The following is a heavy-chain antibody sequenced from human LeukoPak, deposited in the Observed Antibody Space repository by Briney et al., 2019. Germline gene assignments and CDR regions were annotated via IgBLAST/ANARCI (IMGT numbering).Heavy chain of an antibody. J-gene: IGHJ3*02. CDR2: INPSGGST. Sequence: GASVKVSCKASGYTFTSYYMHWVRQAPGQGLEWMGIINPSGGSTSYAQKFQGRVTMTRDTSTSTVYMELSSLRSEDTAVYYCARASSLYYDSSGYFDAFDIWGQGTMVIVSS. V-gene: IGHV1-46*01. D-gene: IGHD3-22*01. CDR1: GYTFTSYY. CDR3: ARASSLYYDSSGYFDAFDI.